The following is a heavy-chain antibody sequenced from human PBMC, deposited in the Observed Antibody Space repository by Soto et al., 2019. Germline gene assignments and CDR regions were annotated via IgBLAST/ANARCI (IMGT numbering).Heavy chain of an antibody. CDR2: MNPNSGHT. CDR1: GYTFTSFD. CDR3: TRGRNSGDGYNGGGY. V-gene: IGHV1-8*01. Sequence: ASVKVSCKXSGYTFTSFDINWVRQATGQGLEWMGWMNPNSGHTGYAQKFQGRVTMTRDTSISTAYMELSSLRYEDTAVYYCTRGRNSGDGYNGGGYWGQGTLVTVSS. J-gene: IGHJ4*02. D-gene: IGHD1-1*01.